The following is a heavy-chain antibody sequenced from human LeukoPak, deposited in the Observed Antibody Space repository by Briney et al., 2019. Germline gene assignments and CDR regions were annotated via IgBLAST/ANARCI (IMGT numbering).Heavy chain of an antibody. CDR2: INHSGST. CDR1: GGSFSGYY. D-gene: IGHD2-15*01. J-gene: IGHJ4*02. Sequence: SETLSLTCAVYGGSFSGYYWSWIRQPPGKGLEWIGEINHSGSTNYNPSLKSRVTISVDTSKNQFSLKLSSVTAADTAVYYCARVLMAYCSGGSCSTSPFFDYWGQGTLVTVSS. CDR3: ARVLMAYCSGGSCSTSPFFDY. V-gene: IGHV4-34*01.